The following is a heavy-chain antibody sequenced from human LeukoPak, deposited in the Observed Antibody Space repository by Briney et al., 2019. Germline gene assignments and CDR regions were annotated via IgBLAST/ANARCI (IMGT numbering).Heavy chain of an antibody. Sequence: GGSLRLSCAASGFTFSDYYMSWIRQAPGKGLEWVSYISSSGSTIYYADSVKGRFTISRDNAKNSLYLQMNSLRAEDTAVYYCAKGNGYSSSWYDAFDIWGQGTMVTVSS. CDR3: AKGNGYSSSWYDAFDI. CDR1: GFTFSDYY. V-gene: IGHV3-11*01. D-gene: IGHD6-13*01. J-gene: IGHJ3*02. CDR2: ISSSGSTI.